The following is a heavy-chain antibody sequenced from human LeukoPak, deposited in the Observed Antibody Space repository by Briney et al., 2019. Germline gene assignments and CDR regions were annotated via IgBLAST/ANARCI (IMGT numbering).Heavy chain of an antibody. D-gene: IGHD5-12*01. CDR3: ARVMHWDIVMARGRGMDV. V-gene: IGHV1-18*01. Sequence: ASVKVSCKASGYTFTSYGISWVRQAPGQGLERMGWISAYNGNTNYALKLQGRVTMTTDTSTSTAYMELRSLRSDDTAVYYCARVMHWDIVMARGRGMDVWGQGTTVTVSS. J-gene: IGHJ6*02. CDR2: ISAYNGNT. CDR1: GYTFTSYG.